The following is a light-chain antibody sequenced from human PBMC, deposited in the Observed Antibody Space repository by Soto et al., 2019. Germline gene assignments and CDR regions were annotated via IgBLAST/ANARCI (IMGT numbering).Light chain of an antibody. Sequence: DIQMTQSPSSLSASAGDRVTITCRASQSISSYLNWYQQKPGKAPKLLIYAASSLKSGVPSRFSGSGPGTHFTLTITGLQPADFATYYCQQNFSIPITFGQGTKVDIK. CDR3: QQNFSIPIT. J-gene: IGKJ1*01. V-gene: IGKV1-39*01. CDR2: AAS. CDR1: QSISSY.